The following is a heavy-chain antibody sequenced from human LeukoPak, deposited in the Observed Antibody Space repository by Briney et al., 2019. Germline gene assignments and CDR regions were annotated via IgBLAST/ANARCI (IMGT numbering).Heavy chain of an antibody. CDR3: ARVAPHRRLSSGWYYFGY. CDR1: GYTFTGYY. J-gene: IGHJ4*02. Sequence: ASVKVSCKASGYTFTGYYMHWVRQAPGQGLEWMGWISGYNGNTKYAQKLQGRVTMTIDTFTSTAYMELRSLRSDDTAVYYCARVAPHRRLSSGWYYFGYWGQGTLVTVSS. CDR2: ISGYNGNT. D-gene: IGHD6-19*01. V-gene: IGHV1-18*04.